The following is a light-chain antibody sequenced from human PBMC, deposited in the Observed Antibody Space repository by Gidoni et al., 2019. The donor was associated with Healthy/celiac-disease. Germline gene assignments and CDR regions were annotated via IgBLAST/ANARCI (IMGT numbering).Light chain of an antibody. J-gene: IGKJ3*01. Sequence: IVMTQSPDSLAVSLGERATINCKSSQSVLYSSNNKNYLAWYQQKPGQPPKLLIYWASTGESGVPDRFSGSGSGTDFTLTISSLQAEDVAVYYCQQYYSTPPAFGPXTKVDIK. CDR3: QQYYSTPPA. V-gene: IGKV4-1*01. CDR1: QSVLYSSNNKNY. CDR2: WAS.